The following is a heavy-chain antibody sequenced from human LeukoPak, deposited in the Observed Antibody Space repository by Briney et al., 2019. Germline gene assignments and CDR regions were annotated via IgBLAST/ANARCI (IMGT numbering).Heavy chain of an antibody. V-gene: IGHV4-34*01. CDR3: ARGKSNPIIRKRLNAFDI. Sequence: SETLSLTCAVYGGSFSGYYWSWIRQPPGKGLEWIGEINHSGSTNYNPSLKSRVTISVDTSKNQFSLKLSSVTAADTAVYYCARGKSNPIIRKRLNAFDIWGQGTMVTVSS. CDR1: GGSFSGYY. CDR2: INHSGST. D-gene: IGHD2-8*01. J-gene: IGHJ3*02.